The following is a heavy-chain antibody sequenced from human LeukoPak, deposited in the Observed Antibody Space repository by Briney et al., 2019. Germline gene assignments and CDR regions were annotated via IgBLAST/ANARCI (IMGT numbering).Heavy chain of an antibody. D-gene: IGHD6-19*01. CDR3: ARHLSSDWYYFDY. V-gene: IGHV4-39*01. CDR1: GGSISSSGYY. J-gene: IGHJ4*02. Sequence: PSETLSLTCTVSGGSISSSGYYWGWIRQPPGKGLEWIGSTYYGGSTYYNPSLRSRVTIFVDTSETQFSLRVTSVTAADTAMYYCARHLSSDWYYFDYWGQEALVTVSS. CDR2: TYYGGST.